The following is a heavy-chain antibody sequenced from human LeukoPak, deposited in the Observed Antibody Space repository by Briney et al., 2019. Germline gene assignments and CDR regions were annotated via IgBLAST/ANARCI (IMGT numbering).Heavy chain of an antibody. D-gene: IGHD7-27*01. Sequence: PGGSLRLSCTASGFTFGSWVNWVRQAPGKGLEWVANIKQDGSEKNYVDSVKGRFSISRDNAKNSLILQMNSLRDEDTAVYYCARGVWAPFDSWGQGTLVSVSS. J-gene: IGHJ4*02. CDR1: GFTFGSW. CDR3: ARGVWAPFDS. CDR2: IKQDGSEK. V-gene: IGHV3-7*01.